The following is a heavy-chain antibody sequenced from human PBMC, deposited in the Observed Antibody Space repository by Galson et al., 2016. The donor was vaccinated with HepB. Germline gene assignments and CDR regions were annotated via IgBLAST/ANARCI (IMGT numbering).Heavy chain of an antibody. D-gene: IGHD1-26*01. J-gene: IGHJ4*02. V-gene: IGHV3-23*01. CDR1: GFTFSSYS. CDR2: ISGSGDRT. CDR3: TKGGLKSYAQL. Sequence: SLRLSCAASGFTFSSYSMSWVRQAPGKGLEWVSAISGSGDRTYYTDSVKGRFTISRDDSKNTLYLQMSSLRAEDTAVYYCTKGGLKSYAQLWGQGTLVTVSS.